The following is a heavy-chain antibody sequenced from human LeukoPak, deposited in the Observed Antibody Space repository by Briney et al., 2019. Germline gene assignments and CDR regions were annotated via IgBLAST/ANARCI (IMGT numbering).Heavy chain of an antibody. CDR3: ARDRSTTAVDY. V-gene: IGHV3-33*01. CDR1: GFTFSSYG. CDR2: IWYDGSNK. J-gene: IGHJ4*02. Sequence: PGGSLRLSCAASGFTFSSYGMHWVRQAPGRGLEWVAIIWYDGSNKYYADSVKGRFTISRDNSKNTLYLQINGLRAEDTAVYYCARDRSTTAVDYWGQGTRVTVSS. D-gene: IGHD4-17*01.